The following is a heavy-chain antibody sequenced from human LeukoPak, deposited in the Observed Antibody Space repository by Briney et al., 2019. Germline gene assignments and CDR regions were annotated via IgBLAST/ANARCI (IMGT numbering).Heavy chain of an antibody. CDR1: GYTFTSYG. V-gene: IGHV1-2*02. CDR3: ARDGTHGSGFQH. J-gene: IGHJ1*01. D-gene: IGHD3-10*01. CDR2: INANSGGT. Sequence: ASVKVSCKASGYTFTSYGISWVRQAPGQGLEWMGWINANSGGTNYAQKFQGRVTMTRDTSISTAYMELSRLRSDDTAVYYCARDGTHGSGFQHWGQGTLVTVSS.